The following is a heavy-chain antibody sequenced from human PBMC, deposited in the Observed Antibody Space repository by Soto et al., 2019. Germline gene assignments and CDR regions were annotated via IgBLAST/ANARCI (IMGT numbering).Heavy chain of an antibody. CDR1: GASLRSNNW. J-gene: IGHJ4*02. CDR3: ARVYGGSYSDS. Sequence: PSETLSLTCAVSGASLRSNNWWSWVRQSPGKGLEWIGEIFNSGSTHYNPSLKPRVTISVDTSKNQFSLRLSSVTAADTAVYYCARVYGGSYSDSWGQGTLVTVSS. V-gene: IGHV4-4*02. D-gene: IGHD1-26*01. CDR2: IFNSGST.